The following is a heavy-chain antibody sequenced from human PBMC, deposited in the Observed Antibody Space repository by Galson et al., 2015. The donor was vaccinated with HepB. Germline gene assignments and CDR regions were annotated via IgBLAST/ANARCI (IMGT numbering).Heavy chain of an antibody. Sequence: SLRLSCAASGLRFNTTWMSWVRQTPGKGLEWIGRIKSKTDGGTADYAAPVKGGFTISRDDARNTLYLHMSRVKTDDTGVYYCATDVFFSTFWSWFDPWGQGTLVTVSS. CDR2: IKSKTDGGTA. V-gene: IGHV3-15*01. CDR3: ATDVFFSTFWSWFDP. J-gene: IGHJ5*02. D-gene: IGHD2-8*02. CDR1: GLRFNTTW.